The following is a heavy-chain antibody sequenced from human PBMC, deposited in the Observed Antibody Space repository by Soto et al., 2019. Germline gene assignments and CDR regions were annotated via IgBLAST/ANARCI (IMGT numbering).Heavy chain of an antibody. CDR2: ISSTSSSK. CDR1: GLTFSTYG. J-gene: IGHJ4*02. Sequence: GGSLRLSCAASGLTFSTYGMNWVRQAPGKGLEWVSYISSTSSSKSYADSVKGRFTISRDNAKNSLYLQVNSLRDEDTAVYYCASLHYDFRSGYYSYFDYWGQGTLVTVSS. D-gene: IGHD3-3*01. CDR3: ASLHYDFRSGYYSYFDY. V-gene: IGHV3-48*02.